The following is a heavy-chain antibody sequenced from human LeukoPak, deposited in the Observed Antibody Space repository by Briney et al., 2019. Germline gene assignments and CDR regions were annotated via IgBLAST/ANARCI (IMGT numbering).Heavy chain of an antibody. CDR3: AKNLAAASRDAFHI. J-gene: IGHJ3*02. D-gene: IGHD6-13*01. V-gene: IGHV3-23*05. Sequence: GGSLRLSCEASGFTFSAYAMTWVRQAPGKGLEWVSSIGSDNKPHYSESVKGRFAISRDNSKNILFLHLNSLRAEDTALYYCAKNLAAASRDAFHIWGQGTMVTVSS. CDR2: IGSDNKP. CDR1: GFTFSAYA.